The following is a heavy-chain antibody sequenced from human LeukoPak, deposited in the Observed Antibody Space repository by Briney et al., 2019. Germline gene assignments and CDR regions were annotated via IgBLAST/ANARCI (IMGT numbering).Heavy chain of an antibody. CDR3: ARESRRFATRTHYNWFDP. Sequence: GASVKVSCKASGGTFSSYAISWVRQAPGQGLEWMGRIIPIFGIANYAQKFQGRVTITADKSTSTAYMELSSLRSEDTAVYYCARESRRFATRTHYNWFDPWAREPWSPSPQ. CDR2: IIPIFGIA. J-gene: IGHJ5*02. CDR1: GGTFSSYA. V-gene: IGHV1-69*04. D-gene: IGHD3-3*01.